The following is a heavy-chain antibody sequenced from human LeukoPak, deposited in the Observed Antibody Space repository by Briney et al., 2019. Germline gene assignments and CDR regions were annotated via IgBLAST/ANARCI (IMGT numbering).Heavy chain of an antibody. CDR1: GFAFSSYD. CDR2: IGIAADT. J-gene: IGHJ4*02. CDR3: VRAVYCSGGSCTLLPPL. D-gene: IGHD2-15*01. Sequence: SGGSLRLSCAASGFAFSSYDMHWVRPATGKGLEWVSGIGIAADTYYAGSVKGRFTISRDNVKNSLYLQMNSLRAGDTAVYYCVRAVYCSGGSCTLLPPLWGQGALVTVSS. V-gene: IGHV3-13*04.